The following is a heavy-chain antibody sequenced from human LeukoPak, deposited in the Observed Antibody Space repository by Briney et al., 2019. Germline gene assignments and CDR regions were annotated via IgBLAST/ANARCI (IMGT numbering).Heavy chain of an antibody. D-gene: IGHD4-17*01. Sequence: GGSLRLSCAASGFTFSSYAMSWVRQAPGKGLEWVAVISYDGRNKYYADSVKGRFTISRDNSKNTLYLQMNSLRAEDTAVYYCAKSCLSTVTPGIYWGQGTLVTISS. V-gene: IGHV3-30*18. CDR2: ISYDGRNK. J-gene: IGHJ4*02. CDR3: AKSCLSTVTPGIY. CDR1: GFTFSSYA.